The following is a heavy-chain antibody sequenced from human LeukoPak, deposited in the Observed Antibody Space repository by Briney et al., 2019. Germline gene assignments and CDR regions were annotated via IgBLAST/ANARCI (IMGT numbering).Heavy chain of an antibody. CDR2: IIPILGIA. Sequence: SVKVSCKASGGTFSSYAICWVRQAPGQGLEWMGRIIPILGIANYAQKFQGRVTITADKSTSTAYMELSSLRSEDTAVYYCAIFGGTASYYFDYWGQGTLVTVSS. CDR1: GGTFSSYA. CDR3: AIFGGTASYYFDY. V-gene: IGHV1-69*04. D-gene: IGHD3-3*01. J-gene: IGHJ4*02.